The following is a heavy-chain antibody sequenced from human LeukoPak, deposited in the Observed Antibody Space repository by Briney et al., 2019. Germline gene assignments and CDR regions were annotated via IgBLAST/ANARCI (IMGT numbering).Heavy chain of an antibody. J-gene: IGHJ4*02. CDR1: GGSFSGYY. D-gene: IGHD4-23*01. Sequence: SETLSLTCAVYGGSFSGYYWSWIRQPPGKGLEWIGEINHSGSTNYNPSLKSRVTISVDTSKNRFSLKLSSVTAADTAVYYCARGGRATLVFWGQGTLVTVSS. CDR3: ARGGRATLVF. CDR2: INHSGST. V-gene: IGHV4-34*01.